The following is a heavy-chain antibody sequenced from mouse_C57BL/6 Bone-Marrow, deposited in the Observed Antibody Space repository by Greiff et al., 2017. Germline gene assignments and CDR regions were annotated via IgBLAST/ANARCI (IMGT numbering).Heavy chain of an antibody. V-gene: IGHV1-82*01. J-gene: IGHJ2*01. CDR1: GYAFSSSW. D-gene: IGHD1-1*01. CDR2: IYPGDGDT. Sequence: QVQLQQSGPELVKPGASVKISCKASGYAFSSSWMNWVKQRPGKGLEWIGRIYPGDGDTNYNGKFKGKATLTADKSSSTAYMQLGSLASEDSAVYFCAKFYYGSSYFDYWGQGTTLTVSS. CDR3: AKFYYGSSYFDY.